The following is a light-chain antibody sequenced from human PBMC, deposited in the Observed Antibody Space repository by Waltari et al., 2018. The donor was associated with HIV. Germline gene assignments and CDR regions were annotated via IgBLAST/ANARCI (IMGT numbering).Light chain of an antibody. CDR2: GAS. Sequence: EIVLTQSPGTLSLSPGERATLSCRASQSVSSSYLAWYQQKPGQAPRLLIYGASSRATGIPDRVSGIGSGTDFTLTISRLEPEDFAVYYCQQYGSSPSLTFGGGTKVEIK. J-gene: IGKJ4*01. CDR3: QQYGSSPSLT. V-gene: IGKV3-20*01. CDR1: QSVSSSY.